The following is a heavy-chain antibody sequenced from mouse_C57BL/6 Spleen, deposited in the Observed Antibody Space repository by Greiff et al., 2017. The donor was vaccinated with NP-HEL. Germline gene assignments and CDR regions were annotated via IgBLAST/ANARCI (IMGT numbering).Heavy chain of an antibody. CDR3: ARWRDGAMDY. V-gene: IGHV5-15*01. CDR2: ISNLAYSI. D-gene: IGHD3-3*01. CDR1: GFTFSDYG. J-gene: IGHJ4*01. Sequence: EVKLMESGGGLVQPGGSLKLSCAASGFTFSDYGMAWVRQAPRKGPEWVAFISNLAYSIYYADTVTGRFTISRENAKNTLYLEMSSLRSEDTAMYYCARWRDGAMDYWGQGTSVTVSS.